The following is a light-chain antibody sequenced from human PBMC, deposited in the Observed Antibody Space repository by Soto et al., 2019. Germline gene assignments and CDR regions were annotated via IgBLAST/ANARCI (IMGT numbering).Light chain of an antibody. CDR3: QQYDNWLGT. CDR2: DAS. J-gene: IGKJ1*01. CDR1: QSVSSN. V-gene: IGKV3D-15*01. Sequence: EIVMTQSPATLSVSPGERATLSCRASQSVSSNLAWYQQTPGQALRLLIFDASTRATGIPARFSGSGSGTEFTLTISSLQSEDFAVYYCQQYDNWLGTFGQGTKVDIK.